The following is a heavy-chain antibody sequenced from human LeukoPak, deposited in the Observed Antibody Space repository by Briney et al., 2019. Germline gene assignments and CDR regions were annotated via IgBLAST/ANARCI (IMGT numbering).Heavy chain of an antibody. CDR1: GFTFTSSA. J-gene: IGHJ5*02. V-gene: IGHV1-58*01. CDR2: IVVGSGNT. CDR3: AAVRYYDILTGYT. D-gene: IGHD3-9*01. Sequence: GTSVKVSCKASGFTFTSSAVRWVRQARGQRLEWIGWIVVGSGNTNYAQKFQERVTITRDMSTSTAYMEPSSLRSEDTAVYYCAAVRYYDILTGYTWGQGTLVTVSS.